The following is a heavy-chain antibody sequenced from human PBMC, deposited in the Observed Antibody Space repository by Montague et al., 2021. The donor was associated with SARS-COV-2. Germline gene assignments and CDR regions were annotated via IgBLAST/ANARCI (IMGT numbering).Heavy chain of an antibody. J-gene: IGHJ4*02. D-gene: IGHD3-22*01. CDR2: INHRGST. V-gene: IGHV4-34*01. CDR3: ARGRQHIDMVVVVVTGGGYCFGF. CDR1: DGSFSDYS. Sequence: SETLSLTCAVYDGSFSDYSWTWIRQPPGKGLEWIGEINHRGSTNYNPSLKSRVTISVDTSKNQFSLKMTSVTAADTAVYYCARGRQHIDMVVVVVTGGGYCFGFWGQGTLVTVSS.